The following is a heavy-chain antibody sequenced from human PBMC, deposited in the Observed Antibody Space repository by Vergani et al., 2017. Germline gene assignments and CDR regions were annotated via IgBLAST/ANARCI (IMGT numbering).Heavy chain of an antibody. D-gene: IGHD1-26*01. CDR2: ISWDGGST. V-gene: IGHV3-43D*03. J-gene: IGHJ6*02. CDR3: AKDIGSYYYYGMDV. CDR1: GFTFDDYA. Sequence: EVQLVESGGGLVPPGRSLRLSCAASGFTFDDYAMHWVRQAPGKGLEWVSLISWDGGSTYYADSVKGRFTISRDNSKNSLYLQMNSLRAEDTALYYCAKDIGSYYYYGMDVWGQGTTVTVSS.